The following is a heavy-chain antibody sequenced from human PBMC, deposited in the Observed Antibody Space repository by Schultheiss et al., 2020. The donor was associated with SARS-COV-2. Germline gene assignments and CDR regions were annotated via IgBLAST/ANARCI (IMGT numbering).Heavy chain of an antibody. D-gene: IGHD6-13*01. CDR3: STVGSSWAFDY. J-gene: IGHJ4*02. V-gene: IGHV3-15*01. CDR1: GFIFSSYW. Sequence: GGSLRLSCAASGFIFSSYWMHWVRQAPGKGLEWVGRFKSKTDGGSIDYGAPVKGRFSISRDDVRGMLFLQMNSLTTEDTGVYYCSTVGSSWAFDYWGQGILVTVLL. CDR2: FKSKTDGGSI.